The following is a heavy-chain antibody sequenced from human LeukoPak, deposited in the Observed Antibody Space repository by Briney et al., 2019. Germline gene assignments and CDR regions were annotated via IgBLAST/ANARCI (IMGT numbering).Heavy chain of an antibody. Sequence: SETLSLTCAVYGGSFSGYYWSWIRQPPGKGLEWIGEINHSGSTNYNPSLKSRVTISVDTSKNQFSLKLSSVTAADTAVYYCAREGPFTIFGVVPNWFDPWGQGTLVTVSS. J-gene: IGHJ5*02. V-gene: IGHV4-34*01. CDR1: GGSFSGYY. CDR3: AREGPFTIFGVVPNWFDP. CDR2: INHSGST. D-gene: IGHD3-3*01.